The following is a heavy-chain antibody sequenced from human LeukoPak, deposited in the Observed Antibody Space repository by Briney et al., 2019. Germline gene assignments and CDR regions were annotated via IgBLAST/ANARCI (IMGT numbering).Heavy chain of an antibody. D-gene: IGHD1-26*01. CDR1: QFSVSINF. V-gene: IGHV3-66*04. J-gene: IGHJ4*02. CDR2: ISSGGTT. CDR3: ARRVVGATSVDYFDY. Sequence: PGGSLRLSCEASQFSVSINFMSWVRQAPGKGLEWVSVISSGGTTYYADSVKGRFTISRDNSKNTVSPQMNSLRAEDTAVYYCARRVVGATSVDYFDYWGQGTLVTVSS.